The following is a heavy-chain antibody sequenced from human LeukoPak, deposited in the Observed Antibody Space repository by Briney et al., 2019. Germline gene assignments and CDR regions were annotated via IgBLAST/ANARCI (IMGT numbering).Heavy chain of an antibody. CDR3: ASGKYRYGDNWFDP. J-gene: IGHJ5*02. D-gene: IGHD5-18*01. CDR1: GFTLSSYA. V-gene: IGHV3-30*04. CDR2: ISYDGSNK. Sequence: QPGRSLRLSCAASGFTLSSYAMHWVRQAPGKGLEWVAVISYDGSNKYYADSVKGRFTISRDNSKNTLYLQMNSLRAEDTAVYFCASGKYRYGDNWFDPWGQGTLVTVSS.